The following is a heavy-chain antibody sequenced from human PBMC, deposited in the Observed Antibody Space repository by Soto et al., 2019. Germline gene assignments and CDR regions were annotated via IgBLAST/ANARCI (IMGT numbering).Heavy chain of an antibody. Sequence: GGSLRLSCAASGFTFSSYWMNWVRQAPGKGLEWVSQISIGSSSMDYADSVKGRFTISRDNAKNSLYLQMNSLRAEDTAVYYCARPRYDSSGTPFDHWGQGTLVTVSS. D-gene: IGHD3-22*01. CDR3: ARPRYDSSGTPFDH. CDR2: ISIGSSSM. V-gene: IGHV3-48*01. J-gene: IGHJ4*02. CDR1: GFTFSSYW.